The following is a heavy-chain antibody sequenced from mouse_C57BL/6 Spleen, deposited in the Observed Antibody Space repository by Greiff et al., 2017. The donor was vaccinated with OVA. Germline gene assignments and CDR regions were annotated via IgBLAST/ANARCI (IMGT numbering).Heavy chain of an antibody. CDR3: TEGQLRLPNYYAMDY. CDR1: GYTFTDYE. Sequence: QVQLKESGAELVRPGASVTLSCKASGYTFTDYEMHWVKQTPVHGLEWIGAIDPETGGTAYNQKFKGKAILTADKSSSTAYMELRSLTSEDSAVYYCTEGQLRLPNYYAMDYWGQGTSVTVSS. J-gene: IGHJ4*01. CDR2: IDPETGGT. D-gene: IGHD3-2*02. V-gene: IGHV1-15*01.